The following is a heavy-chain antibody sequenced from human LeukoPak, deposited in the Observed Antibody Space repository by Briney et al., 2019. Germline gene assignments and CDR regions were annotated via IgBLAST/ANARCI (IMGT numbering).Heavy chain of an antibody. CDR1: GGSISGSSYY. Sequence: SETLSLTCTVSGGSISGSSYYWGWIRQPPGKGLEWIGSIYYSGSTYYNPSLKSRVTISVDTSKNQFSLKLSSVTAADTAVYYCARRSYGLLYFDYWGQGTLVTVSS. J-gene: IGHJ4*02. D-gene: IGHD5-18*01. V-gene: IGHV4-39*01. CDR3: ARRSYGLLYFDY. CDR2: IYYSGST.